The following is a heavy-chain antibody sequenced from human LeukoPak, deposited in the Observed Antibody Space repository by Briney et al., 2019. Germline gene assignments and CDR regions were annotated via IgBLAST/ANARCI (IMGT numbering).Heavy chain of an antibody. V-gene: IGHV1-2*02. CDR3: ARDESTVTTNYYYMDV. J-gene: IGHJ6*03. D-gene: IGHD4-11*01. Sequence: GASVKVSCKASGYTFTGYYMHWVRQAPGQGLEWMGWINPNSGGTNYAQKFRGRVTMTRDTSISTAYMELSRLRSDDTAVYYCARDESTVTTNYYYMDVWGKGTTVTVSS. CDR2: INPNSGGT. CDR1: GYTFTGYY.